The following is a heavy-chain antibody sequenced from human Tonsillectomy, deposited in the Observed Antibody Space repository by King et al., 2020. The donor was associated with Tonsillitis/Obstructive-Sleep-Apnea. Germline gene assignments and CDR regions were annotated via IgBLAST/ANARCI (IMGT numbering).Heavy chain of an antibody. CDR1: GGSISSYY. J-gene: IGHJ5*02. D-gene: IGHD6-19*01. V-gene: IGHV4-59*01. Sequence: QLQESGPGLVKPSETLSLTCTVSGGSISSYYWSWIRQPPGKGLEWIGYIYYSGSTNYNPPLKSRVTISVDTSKNQFSLKLSSVTAADTAVYYCARAHVHSSGWEYNWFDPWGQGTLVTVSS. CDR3: ARAHVHSSGWEYNWFDP. CDR2: IYYSGST.